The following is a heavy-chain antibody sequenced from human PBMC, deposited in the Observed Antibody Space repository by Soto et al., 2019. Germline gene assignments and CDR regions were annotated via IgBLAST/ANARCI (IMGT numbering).Heavy chain of an antibody. CDR1: GGSISSYY. D-gene: IGHD4-17*01. Sequence: SETVCLTCTVSGGSISSYYWSWIRQPPGKGLEWIGYIYYSGSTNYNPSLKSRATISVDTSKNQFSLKLSSVTAADTAVYYCAREHDYGVVYYFDYWGQGTLVTVSS. V-gene: IGHV4-59*01. CDR3: AREHDYGVVYYFDY. CDR2: IYYSGST. J-gene: IGHJ4*02.